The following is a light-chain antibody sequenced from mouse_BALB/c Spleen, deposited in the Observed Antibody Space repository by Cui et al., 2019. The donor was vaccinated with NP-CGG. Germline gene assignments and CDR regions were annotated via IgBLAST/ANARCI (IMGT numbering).Light chain of an antibody. Sequence: AVVPQESAPTTSPGETVTLTCRSSTGAVTTSNYANWVQEKPDHLFTGLIGGTNNRPPGVPARFSGSLIGDKAALTITGAQTEDEAIYFCALWYSNHWVFGGGTKLTVL. CDR1: TGAVTTSNY. CDR3: ALWYSNHWV. V-gene: IGLV1*01. J-gene: IGLJ1*01. CDR2: GTN.